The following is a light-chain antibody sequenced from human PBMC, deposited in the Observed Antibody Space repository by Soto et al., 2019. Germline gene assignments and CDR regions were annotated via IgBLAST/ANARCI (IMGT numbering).Light chain of an antibody. CDR1: ENINNR. CDR2: GAS. J-gene: IGKJ1*01. Sequence: EVVMTQSPATLSVSPGERATLSCRASENINNRLAWYQQTPGQAPRLLIYGASTMATGIPDRFRGSGSGTEFTLAIGSLQSADFAVYYCQQYSDWPPWTFGQGTKVEIK. CDR3: QQYSDWPPWT. V-gene: IGKV3-15*01.